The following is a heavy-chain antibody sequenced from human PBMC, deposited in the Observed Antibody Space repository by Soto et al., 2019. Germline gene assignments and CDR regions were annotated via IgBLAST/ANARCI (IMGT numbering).Heavy chain of an antibody. CDR2: IHYSGRT. V-gene: IGHV4-59*12. J-gene: IGHJ4*02. CDR3: VRVGVGIGNHFDS. CDR1: NGSISGFY. D-gene: IGHD3-10*01. Sequence: QVQLQESGPGLVKPSETLSLTCSVSNGSISGFYWTWIRQPPGKILEWIGYIHYSGRTDYNPSLTSRATLSVDTAKNQFSRNRKPITAADTAVYYCVRVGVGIGNHFDSWGRGTLFTVSS.